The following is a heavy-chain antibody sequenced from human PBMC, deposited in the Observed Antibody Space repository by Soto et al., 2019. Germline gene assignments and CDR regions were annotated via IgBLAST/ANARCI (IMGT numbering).Heavy chain of an antibody. V-gene: IGHV1-18*01. CDR1: GYTFTSYG. Sequence: ASVKVSCKASGYTFTSYGISWVRQAPGQGLEWMGWISAYNGNTNYAQKLQGRVTMTTDTSTSTAYMELRSLRSDDTAVYYCARSRSKLVAQGTDAFDSWGQGTRVTVSS. CDR2: ISAYNGNT. J-gene: IGHJ3*02. CDR3: ARSRSKLVAQGTDAFDS. D-gene: IGHD5-12*01.